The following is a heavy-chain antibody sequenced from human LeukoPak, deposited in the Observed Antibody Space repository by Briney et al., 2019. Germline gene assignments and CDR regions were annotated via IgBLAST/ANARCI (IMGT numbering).Heavy chain of an antibody. J-gene: IGHJ4*02. D-gene: IGHD5-24*01. CDR3: ARAERWLQFYYFDY. V-gene: IGHV4-4*02. Sequence: PSETLSLTCAVSGGSISNSNWWSWVRQPPGKGLEWIGEIYHSGSTNYNPSLKSRVTISVDKSKNQFSLKLSSVTAADTAVYYCARAERWLQFYYFDYWGQGTLVTVSS. CDR1: GGSISNSNW. CDR2: IYHSGST.